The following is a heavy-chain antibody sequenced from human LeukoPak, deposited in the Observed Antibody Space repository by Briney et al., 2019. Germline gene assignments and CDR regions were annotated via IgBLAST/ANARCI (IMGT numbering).Heavy chain of an antibody. V-gene: IGHV3-23*01. CDR2: ISGSGGST. CDR3: VREDLGIEY. CDR1: GFTFSSYW. Sequence: AGGSLRLSCAASGFTFSSYWMHWVRQVPGKGLEWVSAISGSGGSTYYADSVKGRFTISRDRSKKTLYLQMSSLRAEDTAVYYCVREDLGIEYWGQGTLVTVS. D-gene: IGHD3/OR15-3a*01. J-gene: IGHJ4*02.